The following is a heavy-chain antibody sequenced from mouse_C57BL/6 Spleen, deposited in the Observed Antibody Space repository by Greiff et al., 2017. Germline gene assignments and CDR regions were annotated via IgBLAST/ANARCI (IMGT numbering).Heavy chain of an antibody. V-gene: IGHV1-52*01. CDR3: ARRGTYYYGSLYYFDY. Sequence: VQLQQPGAELVRPGSSVKLSCKASGYTFTSYWMHWVKQRPIQGLEWIGNIDPSDSETHYNQKFKDKATLTVDKSSSTAYMQLSSLTSEDAAVYYCARRGTYYYGSLYYFDYWGQGTTLTVSS. CDR2: IDPSDSET. CDR1: GYTFTSYW. J-gene: IGHJ2*01. D-gene: IGHD1-1*01.